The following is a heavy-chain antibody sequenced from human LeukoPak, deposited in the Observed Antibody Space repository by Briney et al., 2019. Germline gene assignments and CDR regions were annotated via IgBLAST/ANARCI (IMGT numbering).Heavy chain of an antibody. CDR2: ISASGRST. Sequence: GASLRLSCAASGFTFRSYAMSWVRQAPGKGVEWVSAISASGRSTYYADSVKGRFTISRDNSKNTLYLQMNSLRAEDTAVYYCAKDACGGDCYSHFDYWGQGTLVTVSS. CDR1: GFTFRSYA. CDR3: AKDACGGDCYSHFDY. D-gene: IGHD2-21*02. V-gene: IGHV3-23*01. J-gene: IGHJ4*02.